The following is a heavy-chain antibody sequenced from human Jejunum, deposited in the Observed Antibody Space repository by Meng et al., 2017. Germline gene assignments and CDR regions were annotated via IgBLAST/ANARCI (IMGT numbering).Heavy chain of an antibody. D-gene: IGHD3-10*01. CDR1: GFNFTNYG. V-gene: IGHV3-33*01. CDR2: IWHDGSKV. Sequence: VQLVESGGGGVQPGKSLRLSCAASGFNFTNYGMHWVRQAPGKGLEWVAVIWHDGSKVFYADSVRGRFTISRDNSHNTVDLQMNSVRVDDTAVYFCLRGRDYWGQGTLVTVSS. J-gene: IGHJ4*02. CDR3: LRGRDY.